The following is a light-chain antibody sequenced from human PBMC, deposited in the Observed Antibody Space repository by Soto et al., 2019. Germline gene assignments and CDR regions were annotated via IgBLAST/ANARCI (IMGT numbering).Light chain of an antibody. CDR1: RSDVGGYNY. CDR2: DVS. J-gene: IGLJ2*01. Sequence: QSVLTQPASVSGYPGQSINISCTGTRSDVGGYNYVSWYQQHPGRAPKLIIYDVSNRRSGVSNRFSGSKFGNTASLAISGLQAYDEPDYYCSAYTNGNTLVVFGGGTMPTVL. V-gene: IGLV2-14*03. CDR3: SAYTNGNTLVV.